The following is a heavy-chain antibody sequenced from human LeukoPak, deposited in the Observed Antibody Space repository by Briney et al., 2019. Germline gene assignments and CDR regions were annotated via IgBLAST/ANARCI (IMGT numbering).Heavy chain of an antibody. V-gene: IGHV1-8*01. Sequence: ASVKVSCKASGYTFTSCDINWVRQATGQGLEGMGWMNPNSGNTGYAQKFQGRVTMTRNTSISTAYMELSSLRSEDTAVYYCARGLVEPQQLVWNAFDIWGQGTMVTVSS. D-gene: IGHD6-13*01. CDR3: ARGLVEPQQLVWNAFDI. CDR1: GYTFTSCD. CDR2: MNPNSGNT. J-gene: IGHJ3*02.